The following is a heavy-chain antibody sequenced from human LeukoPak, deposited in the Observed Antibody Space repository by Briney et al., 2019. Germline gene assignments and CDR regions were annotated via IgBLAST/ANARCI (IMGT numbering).Heavy chain of an antibody. V-gene: IGHV4-38-2*02. CDR2: IYHSGST. CDR3: ARGDNYYDSSGYYGAFDI. Sequence: SETLSLTCTVSGYSISSGYYWGWIRQPPGKGLEWIGSIYHSGSTYYNPSLKSRVTISVDTSKNQFSLKLSSVTAADTAVYYCARGDNYYDSSGYYGAFDIWGQGTMVTVSS. J-gene: IGHJ3*02. D-gene: IGHD3-22*01. CDR1: GYSISSGYY.